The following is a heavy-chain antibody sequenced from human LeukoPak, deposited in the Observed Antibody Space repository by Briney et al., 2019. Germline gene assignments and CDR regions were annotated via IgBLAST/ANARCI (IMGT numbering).Heavy chain of an antibody. CDR3: ARGGRSSVITVVVVAAKHWFDP. D-gene: IGHD2-15*01. V-gene: IGHV4-34*01. J-gene: IGHJ5*02. Sequence: PSETLSLTCAVYGGSFSGYYWSWIRQPPGKGLEWIGEINHSGSTNYNPSLKSRVTISVDTSKNQFSLKLSSVTAADTAVYYCARGGRSSVITVVVVAAKHWFDPWGQGTLVTVSS. CDR1: GGSFSGYY. CDR2: INHSGST.